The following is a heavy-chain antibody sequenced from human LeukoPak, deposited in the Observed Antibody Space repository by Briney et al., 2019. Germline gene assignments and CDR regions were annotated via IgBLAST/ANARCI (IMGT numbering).Heavy chain of an antibody. D-gene: IGHD3-3*01. Sequence: GGSLRLSCAASGFTVSSNYMSWVRQAPGKGLERVSVIYSGGSTYYADSVKGRFTISRDNSKNTLYLQMNSLRAEDTAVYYCARDSVTIFGVHYFDYWGQGTLVTVSS. V-gene: IGHV3-66*02. CDR3: ARDSVTIFGVHYFDY. CDR1: GFTVSSNY. J-gene: IGHJ4*02. CDR2: IYSGGST.